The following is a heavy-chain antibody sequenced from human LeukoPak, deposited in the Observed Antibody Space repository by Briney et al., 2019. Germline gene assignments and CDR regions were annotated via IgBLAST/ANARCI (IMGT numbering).Heavy chain of an antibody. D-gene: IGHD3-3*01. CDR2: IYPDDSDI. V-gene: IGHV5-51*01. Sequence: GESLKISCKGSGYRFANYWIGWVRQMPGKGLEWMGVIYPDDSDIRYSPSFEGQVTISADKSISTAYLQWSSLKAADTAMYYCARPRSGYYPLDYWGQGTLVTVSS. J-gene: IGHJ4*02. CDR3: ARPRSGYYPLDY. CDR1: GYRFANYW.